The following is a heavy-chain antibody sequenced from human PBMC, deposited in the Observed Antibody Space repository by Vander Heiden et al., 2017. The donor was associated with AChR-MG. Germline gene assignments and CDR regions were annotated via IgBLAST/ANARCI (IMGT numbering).Heavy chain of an antibody. J-gene: IGHJ4*02. D-gene: IGHD6-13*01. V-gene: IGHV1-2*02. CDR2: INPNSAGT. Sequence: QAALLQSGAAGTKPRHPVNCSCKASGYTFPGYYRHRVLQGPGQGLEWMGWINPNSAGTNHAQKFQGRVTMSRAPTITTAYLELSRLQHDDTDVYYGAREPEYRSSWYLECVDYWGQGTLVTVSS. CDR3: AREPEYRSSWYLECVDY. CDR1: GYTFPGYY.